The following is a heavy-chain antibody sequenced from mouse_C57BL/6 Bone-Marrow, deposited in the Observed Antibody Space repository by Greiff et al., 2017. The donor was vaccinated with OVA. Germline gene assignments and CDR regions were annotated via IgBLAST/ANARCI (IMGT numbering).Heavy chain of an antibody. Sequence: QVQLQQSGAELVRPGASVKLSCKASGYTFTDYYINWVKQRPGQGLEWIARIYPGSGNTYYNEKFKGKATLTAEKSSSTAYMQLSSLTSEDSAVYFCALYSNYDWFADWGQGTLVTVSA. CDR1: GYTFTDYY. CDR3: ALYSNYDWFAD. V-gene: IGHV1-76*01. D-gene: IGHD2-5*01. J-gene: IGHJ3*01. CDR2: IYPGSGNT.